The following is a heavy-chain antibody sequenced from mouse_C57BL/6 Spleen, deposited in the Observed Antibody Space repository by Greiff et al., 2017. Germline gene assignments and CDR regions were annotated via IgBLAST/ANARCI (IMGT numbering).Heavy chain of an antibody. CDR1: GYTFTDYN. V-gene: IGHV1-18*01. J-gene: IGHJ2*01. D-gene: IGHD2-3*01. Sequence: EVKVVESGPELVKPGASVKIPCKASGYTFTDYNMDWVKQSHGKSLEWIGDINPNNGGTIYNQKFKGKATLTVDKSSSTAYMELRSLTSEDTAVYYCARGDGYYRYYFDYWGQGTTLTVSS. CDR2: INPNNGGT. CDR3: ARGDGYYRYYFDY.